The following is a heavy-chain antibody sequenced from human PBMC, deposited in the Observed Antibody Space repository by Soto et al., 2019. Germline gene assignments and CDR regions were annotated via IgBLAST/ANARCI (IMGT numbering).Heavy chain of an antibody. D-gene: IGHD2-15*01. Sequence: QVQLVESGGGVVQPGRSLRLSCAASGFTFSSYGMHWVRQAPGKGLEWVAVIWYDGSNKYYADSVKGRFTISRDNSKNTLYLQMNSLRAEDTAVYYCARDSARHSLYDSMDVWGQGTTVTVSS. CDR1: GFTFSSYG. CDR2: IWYDGSNK. J-gene: IGHJ6*02. CDR3: ARDSARHSLYDSMDV. V-gene: IGHV3-33*01.